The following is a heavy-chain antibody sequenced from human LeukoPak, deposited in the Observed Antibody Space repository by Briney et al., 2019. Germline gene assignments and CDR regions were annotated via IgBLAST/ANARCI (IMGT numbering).Heavy chain of an antibody. CDR3: ARVSITEYYDSSGYYYSPDGTLDY. J-gene: IGHJ4*02. Sequence: ASVKVSCKASGYTFTGYYMHWVRQAPGQGLEWMGWINPNSGGTNYAQKFQGRVTMTRDTSISTAYMELSRLRSDDTAVYYCARVSITEYYDSSGYYYSPDGTLDYWGQGTLVTVSS. V-gene: IGHV1-2*02. CDR2: INPNSGGT. D-gene: IGHD3-22*01. CDR1: GYTFTGYY.